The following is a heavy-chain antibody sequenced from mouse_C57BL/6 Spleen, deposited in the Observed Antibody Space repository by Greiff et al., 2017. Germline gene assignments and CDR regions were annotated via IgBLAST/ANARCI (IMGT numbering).Heavy chain of an antibody. CDR2: IYPGDGDT. D-gene: IGHD1-1*01. CDR1: GYAFSSYW. CDR3: ASYYYGSSYYAMDY. J-gene: IGHJ4*01. V-gene: IGHV1-80*01. Sequence: VQLQQSGAELVKPGASVKISCKASGYAFSSYWRNWVKQRPGKGLEWIGQIYPGDGDTNYNGKFKGKATLTADKSSSTAYMQLSSLTSEDSAVYFCASYYYGSSYYAMDYWGQGTSVTVSS.